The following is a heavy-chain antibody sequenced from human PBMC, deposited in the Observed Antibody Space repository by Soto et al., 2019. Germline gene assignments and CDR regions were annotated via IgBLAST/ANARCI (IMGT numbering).Heavy chain of an antibody. CDR2: IYYSGST. Sequence: PSETLSLTCTVSVGSISSGDYYWSWIRQPPGKGLEWIGYIYYSGSTYYNPSLKCRVTISVDTPKNQFSLKLSSVTAADTAVYYCARLGHVYYYDSSGYREYFQHWGQGTLVTVSS. CDR3: ARLGHVYYYDSSGYREYFQH. D-gene: IGHD3-22*01. CDR1: VGSISSGDYY. V-gene: IGHV4-30-4*02. J-gene: IGHJ1*01.